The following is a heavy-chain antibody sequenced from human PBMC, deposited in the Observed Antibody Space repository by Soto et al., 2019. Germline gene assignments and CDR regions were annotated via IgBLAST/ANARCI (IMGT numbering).Heavy chain of an antibody. J-gene: IGHJ5*02. CDR1: GDSVSSNSAA. V-gene: IGHV6-1*01. CDR2: TYYRSKWYD. D-gene: IGHD2-15*01. CDR3: ARGEAGKGVVAAYDYWFDP. Sequence: SQTLSLTCAISGDSVSSNSAAWNWIRQSPSRGLEWLGRTYYRSKWYDDYAVSVKSRITINPDTSKNQFSLQLNSVTPEDTAVYYCARGEAGKGVVAAYDYWFDPWGQGTLVTVSS.